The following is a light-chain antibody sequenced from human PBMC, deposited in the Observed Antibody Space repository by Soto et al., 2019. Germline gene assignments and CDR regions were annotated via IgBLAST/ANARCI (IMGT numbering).Light chain of an antibody. CDR2: AAS. CDR3: QNYYRAPFT. CDR1: QGISDY. V-gene: IGKV1-27*01. Sequence: DIQMTQSPSSLSAFLGDRVTITCRASQGISDYLVWYQQKPGKVPKLLIYAASTLQSGVPPRFSGNGSGTDFTLTISSLQPEDVATYYCQNYYRAPFTFGPGNKVDIK. J-gene: IGKJ3*01.